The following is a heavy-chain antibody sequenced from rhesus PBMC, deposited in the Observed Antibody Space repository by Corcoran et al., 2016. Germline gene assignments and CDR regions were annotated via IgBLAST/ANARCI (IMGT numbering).Heavy chain of an antibody. Sequence: DVQLVESGGGLVKPGGSLRLSCVASGFTFSSYDMHWVRQAPGKGLEWVSGISESGGTIYYADSVKGRFTIARDNAKNSLFLQMNSLRAEDTAVYYCMYCSGGGNYGWGQGVLVTVSS. V-gene: IGHV3-100*02. J-gene: IGHJ4*01. CDR2: ISESGGTI. D-gene: IGHD2-39*02. CDR1: GFTFSSYD. CDR3: MYCSGGGNYG.